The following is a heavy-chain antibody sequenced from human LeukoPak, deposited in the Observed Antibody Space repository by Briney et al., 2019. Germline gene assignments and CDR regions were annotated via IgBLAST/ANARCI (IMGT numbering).Heavy chain of an antibody. Sequence: PSQTLSLTCTVTGGSITSNTHDWSWIHQHPGKGLEWIGFITYNGNTHYNPSLQSRLTMSIDTSKSQFSLRLTSVTAADTAVYYCAAEGLSARFDFWGRGTPVTVSS. CDR1: GGSITSNTHD. CDR2: ITYNGNT. J-gene: IGHJ4*02. V-gene: IGHV4-31*03. D-gene: IGHD6-6*01. CDR3: AAEGLSARFDF.